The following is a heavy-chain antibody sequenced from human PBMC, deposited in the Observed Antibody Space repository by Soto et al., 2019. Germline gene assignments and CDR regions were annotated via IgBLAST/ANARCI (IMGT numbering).Heavy chain of an antibody. CDR1: GGTFSSYA. CDR2: IIPIFGTA. CDR3: ARSPSEGSNYYYDSSGEWTSYYYYYGMDV. V-gene: IGHV1-69*06. Sequence: QVQLVQSGAEVKKPGSSVKVSCKASGGTFSSYAISWVRQAPGQGLEWMGGIIPIFGTANYAQKFQGRVTITADKSTSTAYMELSSLRSEDTAVYYCARSPSEGSNYYYDSSGEWTSYYYYYGMDVWGQGTTVTVSS. D-gene: IGHD3-22*01. J-gene: IGHJ6*02.